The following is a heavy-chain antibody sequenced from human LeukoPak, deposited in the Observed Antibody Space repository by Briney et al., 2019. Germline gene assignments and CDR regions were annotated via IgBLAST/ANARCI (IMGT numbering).Heavy chain of an antibody. V-gene: IGHV4-39*07. D-gene: IGHD5-12*01. CDR3: ARPSGYDSTALGY. Sequence: SETLSLTCTVSGVSISSSSYYWGWIRQPPGKGLEWIGSIYYSGSTYYNPSLKSRVTISVDTSKNQFSLKLSSVTAADTAVYYCARPSGYDSTALGYWGQGTLVTVSS. CDR1: GVSISSSSYY. J-gene: IGHJ4*02. CDR2: IYYSGST.